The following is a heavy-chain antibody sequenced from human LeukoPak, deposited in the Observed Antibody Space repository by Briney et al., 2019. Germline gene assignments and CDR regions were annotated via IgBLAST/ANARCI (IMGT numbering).Heavy chain of an antibody. CDR1: GFTFSSYW. D-gene: IGHD3-22*01. V-gene: IGHV3-74*01. J-gene: IGHJ4*02. Sequence: GGSLRLSCAASGFTFSSYWMHWVRQVPGKGLVWFSRINSDGSITTYADSVKGRFTISRDNAKNTLNLQMNSLRAEDTAVYYCARVETNYYDGSGYYFDYWGQGALVTVSS. CDR2: INSDGSIT. CDR3: ARVETNYYDGSGYYFDY.